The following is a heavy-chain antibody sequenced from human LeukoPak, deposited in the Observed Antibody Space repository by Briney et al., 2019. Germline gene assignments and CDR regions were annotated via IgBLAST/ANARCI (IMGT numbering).Heavy chain of an antibody. D-gene: IGHD3-10*01. CDR3: TKEYGSGSDY. CDR1: GFTFSSYG. CDR2: ISYDGSNK. J-gene: IGHJ4*02. Sequence: GRSLRLSCAASGFTFSSYGMHWVRQAPGKGLEWVAVISYDGSNKYYADSVKGRFTISRDNSKNTLYLQMKSLRAEDTAVYYCTKEYGSGSDYWGRGTVVSVLS. V-gene: IGHV3-30*18.